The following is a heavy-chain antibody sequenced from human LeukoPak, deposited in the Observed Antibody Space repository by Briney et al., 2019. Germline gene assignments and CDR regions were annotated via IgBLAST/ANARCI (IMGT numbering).Heavy chain of an antibody. V-gene: IGHV3-30*02. CDR1: AFTFSTYA. J-gene: IGHJ4*02. CDR2: IWYDGSNK. D-gene: IGHD3-10*01. CDR3: AKGEYYYGSGSYYRFDY. Sequence: GGSLRLSCAASAFTFSTYAMHWVRQAPGKGLEWVALIWYDGSNKYYADSVKGRFTISRDNSKNTLYLQMNSLRAEDTAVYYCAKGEYYYGSGSYYRFDYWGQGTLVTVSS.